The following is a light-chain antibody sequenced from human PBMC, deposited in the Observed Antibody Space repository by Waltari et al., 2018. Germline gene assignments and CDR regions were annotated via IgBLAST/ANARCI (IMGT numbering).Light chain of an antibody. CDR2: GAS. Sequence: EIVMTQSPETLSVSPGQRVTLSCRSSHNIDASLAWHQQRPGQAPRVLISGASYRVTGIPARFSGGGSGTEFTLTISSLQSEDVAIYYCQQFHTWPLTFGGGTKVEIK. CDR1: HNIDAS. J-gene: IGKJ4*01. V-gene: IGKV3-15*01. CDR3: QQFHTWPLT.